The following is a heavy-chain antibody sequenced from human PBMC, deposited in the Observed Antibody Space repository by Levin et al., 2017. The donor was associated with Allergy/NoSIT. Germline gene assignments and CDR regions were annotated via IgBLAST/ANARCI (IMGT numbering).Heavy chain of an antibody. J-gene: IGHJ3*02. D-gene: IGHD3-10*01. V-gene: IGHV3-30*18. CDR1: GFIFSSYG. CDR2: ISYDGSNK. Sequence: GGSLRLSCAASGFIFSSYGMHWVRQAPGKGLEWVAVISYDGSNKYYADSVKGRFTISRDNSKNTLYLQMNSLRAEDTAVYYCAKDSGSYYNPLDAFDIWGQGTMVTVSS. CDR3: AKDSGSYYNPLDAFDI.